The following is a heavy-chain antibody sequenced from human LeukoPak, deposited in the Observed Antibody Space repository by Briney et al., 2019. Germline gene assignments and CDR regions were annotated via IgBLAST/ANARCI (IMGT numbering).Heavy chain of an antibody. Sequence: ASETLSLTCTVSGGSISSGSYYWSWIRQPAGKGLEWIGRIYTSGSTNYNPSLKSRVTISVDTSKNQFSLKLSSVTAADTAVYYCARPGVRYSSSSTNFDYWGQGTLVTVSS. D-gene: IGHD6-6*01. CDR1: GGSISSGSYY. CDR2: IYTSGST. V-gene: IGHV4-61*02. CDR3: ARPGVRYSSSSTNFDY. J-gene: IGHJ4*02.